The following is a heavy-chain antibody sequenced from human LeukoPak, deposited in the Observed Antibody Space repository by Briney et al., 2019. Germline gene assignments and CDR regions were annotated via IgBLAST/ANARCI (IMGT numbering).Heavy chain of an antibody. Sequence: GGSLRLSCAVSGFTFSNYEMNWVRQAPGKGLEWVSCITTSGSAIYSPDSVRGRFTISRDNAKSSLYLQMNSVRAEDTAVYYCARSFWSGSHYHGLDVWGQGTTVTVSS. D-gene: IGHD3-3*01. V-gene: IGHV3-48*03. CDR2: ITTSGSAI. CDR3: ARSFWSGSHYHGLDV. CDR1: GFTFSNYE. J-gene: IGHJ6*02.